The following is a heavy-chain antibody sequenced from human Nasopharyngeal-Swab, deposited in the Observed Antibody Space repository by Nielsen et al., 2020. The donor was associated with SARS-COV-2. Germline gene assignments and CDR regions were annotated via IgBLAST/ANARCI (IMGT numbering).Heavy chain of an antibody. CDR1: GGTFSSYA. V-gene: IGHV1-69*13. J-gene: IGHJ4*02. CDR3: ARLAVLDQLRATLFDY. Sequence: SVKVSCKASGGTFSSYAIGWVRQAPGQGLEWMGGIIPIFGTANYAQKFQGRVTITADESTSTAYMELSSLRSEDTAVYYCARLAVLDQLRATLFDYWGQGTLVTVSS. D-gene: IGHD2-2*01. CDR2: IIPIFGTA.